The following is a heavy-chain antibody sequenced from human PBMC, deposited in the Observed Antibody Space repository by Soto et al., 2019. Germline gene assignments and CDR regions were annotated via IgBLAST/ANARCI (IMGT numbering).Heavy chain of an antibody. V-gene: IGHV1-69*01. J-gene: IGHJ6*02. D-gene: IGHD2-2*01. Sequence: QVQLVQSGAEVKKPGSSVKVSCKASGGTFSSYAISWVRQAPGQGLEWMGGIIPMSGTANYAQTFQGRVTITADESTSTAYMELSSLRSEDTAVYYCTRSQGSSTSLEIYYYYYYGMDVWGQGTTVTVSS. CDR1: GGTFSSYA. CDR3: TRSQGSSTSLEIYYYYYYGMDV. CDR2: IIPMSGTA.